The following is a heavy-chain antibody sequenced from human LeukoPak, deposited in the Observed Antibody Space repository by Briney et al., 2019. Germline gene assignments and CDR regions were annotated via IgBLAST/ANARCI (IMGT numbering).Heavy chain of an antibody. CDR2: IYYSGST. CDR3: ARPLDSSSWYA. Sequence: PSETLSLTCTVSGGSISGSSYYWGWIRQPPGKGLEWIGSIYYSGSTYYNPSLKSRVTISVDTSKNQFSLKLSSVTAADTAVYYCARPLDSSSWYAWGQGTLVTVSS. CDR1: GGSISGSSYY. V-gene: IGHV4-39*01. D-gene: IGHD6-13*01. J-gene: IGHJ5*02.